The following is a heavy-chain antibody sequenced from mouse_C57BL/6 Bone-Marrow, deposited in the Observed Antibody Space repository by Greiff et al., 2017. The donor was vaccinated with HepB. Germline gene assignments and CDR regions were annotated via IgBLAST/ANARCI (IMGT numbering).Heavy chain of an antibody. J-gene: IGHJ3*01. CDR2: ISDGGSYT. D-gene: IGHD2-5*01. Sequence: EVMLVESGGGLVKPGGSLKLSCAASGFTFSSYAMSWVRQTPEKRLEWVATISDGGSYTYYPDNVKGRFTISRDNAKNNLYLQMSHLKSEDTAMYYCARDRGTYYSNYGWFAYWGQGTLVTVSA. V-gene: IGHV5-4*01. CDR3: ARDRGTYYSNYGWFAY. CDR1: GFTFSSYA.